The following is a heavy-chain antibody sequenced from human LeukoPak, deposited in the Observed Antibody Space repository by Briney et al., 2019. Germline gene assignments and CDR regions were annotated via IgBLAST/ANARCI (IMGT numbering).Heavy chain of an antibody. CDR3: ARDGAYSYTY. Sequence: GRSLRLSCAASGFTFSRYGMHWVRQAPGKGLEWVAIIWHDGNNKYYADSVRGRFTISRDNSKNILYLEMNSLRAEDTAIYYCARDGAYSYTYWGQGTLVTVSS. CDR2: IWHDGNNK. J-gene: IGHJ4*02. V-gene: IGHV3-33*01. D-gene: IGHD5-18*01. CDR1: GFTFSRYG.